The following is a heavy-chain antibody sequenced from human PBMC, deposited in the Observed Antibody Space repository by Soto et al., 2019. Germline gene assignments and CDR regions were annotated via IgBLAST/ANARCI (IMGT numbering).Heavy chain of an antibody. J-gene: IGHJ5*02. CDR1: GGSFSGYY. CDR2: INHSGST. V-gene: IGHV4-34*01. CDR3: ARKPDFSAGSGSPSVNWFDP. D-gene: IGHD3-10*01. Sequence: SETLSLTCAVYGGSFSGYYWSWIRQPPGKGLEWIGEINHSGSTNYNPSLKSRVTISVDTSKNQFSLKLSSVTAADTAVYYCARKPDFSAGSGSPSVNWFDPWGQGTLVTVSS.